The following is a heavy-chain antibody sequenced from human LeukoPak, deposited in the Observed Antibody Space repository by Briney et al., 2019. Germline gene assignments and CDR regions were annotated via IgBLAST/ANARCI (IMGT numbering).Heavy chain of an antibody. D-gene: IGHD3-22*01. V-gene: IGHV2-70*11. J-gene: IGHJ4*02. CDR3: ARMAEYYYDNGGYYYFDY. CDR2: IDWGDDK. Sequence: SGPTLVNPTQTLTVTCTFSGFSLSTSGMCVSWIRQTPGKALEWLARIDWGDDKYYSTSLKTRLTISKDTSKNQVALTMTNMDPVDTATYYCARMAEYYYDNGGYYYFDYWGQGTLVTVSS. CDR1: GFSLSTSGMC.